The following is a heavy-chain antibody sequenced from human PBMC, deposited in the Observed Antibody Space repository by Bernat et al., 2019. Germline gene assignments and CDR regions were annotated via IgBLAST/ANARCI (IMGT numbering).Heavy chain of an antibody. D-gene: IGHD5-18*01. CDR3: ARDFGYTYDFPEIVSI. V-gene: IGHV1-18*01. Sequence: QVQLVQSGAEVKKPGASVKVSCKASGYSFTSYGINWVRQAPGQGLEWMGWISAYNGDMNYAQKFQGRVTMTTDTSTSTAYMELRSLTSDDTAIYYCARDFGYTYDFPEIVSIWGQGILVTVSS. J-gene: IGHJ4*02. CDR2: ISAYNGDM. CDR1: GYSFTSYG.